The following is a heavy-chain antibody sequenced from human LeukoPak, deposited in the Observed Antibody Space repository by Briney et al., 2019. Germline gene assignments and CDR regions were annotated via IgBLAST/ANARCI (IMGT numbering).Heavy chain of an antibody. Sequence: ASVKVSCKASGYTFTGYYMHWVRPAPGQGLEWMGWINPNSGGTNYAQKFQGWVTMTRDTSISTAYMELSRLRSDDTAVYYCARGPGIAVAGNGIDYWGQGTLVTVSS. J-gene: IGHJ4*02. CDR3: ARGPGIAVAGNGIDY. V-gene: IGHV1-2*04. D-gene: IGHD6-19*01. CDR1: GYTFTGYY. CDR2: INPNSGGT.